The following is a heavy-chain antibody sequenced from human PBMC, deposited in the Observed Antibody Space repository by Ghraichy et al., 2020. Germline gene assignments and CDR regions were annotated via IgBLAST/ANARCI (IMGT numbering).Heavy chain of an antibody. CDR3: AKEGYCTNGVCPNWFDP. CDR1: GFTFSSYA. J-gene: IGHJ5*02. V-gene: IGHV3-23*01. Sequence: GGSLRLSCAASGFTFSSYAINWVRQAPGKGLEWVSAISGSGDSTYYADSVKGRFTISRDNSKNTLYLQMNSLRAEDTAVYYCAKEGYCTNGVCPNWFDPWGQGTLVTVSS. D-gene: IGHD2-8*01. CDR2: ISGSGDST.